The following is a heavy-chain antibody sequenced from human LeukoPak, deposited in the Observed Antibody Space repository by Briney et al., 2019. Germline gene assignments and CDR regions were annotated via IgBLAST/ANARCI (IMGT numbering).Heavy chain of an antibody. Sequence: SETLSLTCTGSGGSISSYYWRWLPQPPGKGLEWIGYIYYSGSTNYNPSLKSRVTISVDTSKNQFSLRLSSVTGADAAVYYCARITMIGNWFDPWGQGTLVTVSS. CDR2: IYYSGST. J-gene: IGHJ5*02. CDR1: GGSISSYY. V-gene: IGHV4-59*01. D-gene: IGHD3-22*01. CDR3: ARITMIGNWFDP.